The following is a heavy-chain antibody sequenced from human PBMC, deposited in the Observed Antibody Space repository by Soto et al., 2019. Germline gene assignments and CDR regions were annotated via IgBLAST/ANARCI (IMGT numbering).Heavy chain of an antibody. D-gene: IGHD4-17*01. Sequence: QVQLVQSGAEVKKPGSSVKVSCKASGGTFSSYAISWVRQAPGQGLEWMGGIIPSFGTANYAQRFQGRVTITADESTSTAYMELGSLRSEDTAVYYCARAPYGDYDDNWFDPWGQGTLVTVSS. J-gene: IGHJ5*02. V-gene: IGHV1-69*12. CDR2: IIPSFGTA. CDR1: GGTFSSYA. CDR3: ARAPYGDYDDNWFDP.